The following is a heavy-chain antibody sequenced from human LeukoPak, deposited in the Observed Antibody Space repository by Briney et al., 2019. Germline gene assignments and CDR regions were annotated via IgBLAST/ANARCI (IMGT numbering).Heavy chain of an antibody. CDR1: GFTVSSNY. CDR3: ARRIPLAGTFYFDN. J-gene: IGHJ4*02. V-gene: IGHV3-53*01. D-gene: IGHD6-19*01. Sequence: GGSLRLPCAASGFTVSSNYMSWVRQAPGKGLEWVSVIYSGGTTYYADSVKGRFTISRDGSGNTLYLQMNSLRAEDTAVYFCARRIPLAGTFYFDNWGQGTLVTVSS. CDR2: IYSGGTT.